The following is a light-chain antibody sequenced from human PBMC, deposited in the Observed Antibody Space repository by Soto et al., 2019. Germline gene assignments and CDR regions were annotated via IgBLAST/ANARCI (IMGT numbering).Light chain of an antibody. CDR3: QQYGGSPMYT. J-gene: IGKJ2*01. Sequence: EIVLTQSPGTLSLSPGERATLSCRASQSVSSSYLAWYQQKPGQAPRLLIHGASTRASGIPDRFTGRGSGTDFTLTIRRLEPEDFAVYYCQQYGGSPMYTFGQGTKLEIK. CDR1: QSVSSSY. V-gene: IGKV3-20*01. CDR2: GAS.